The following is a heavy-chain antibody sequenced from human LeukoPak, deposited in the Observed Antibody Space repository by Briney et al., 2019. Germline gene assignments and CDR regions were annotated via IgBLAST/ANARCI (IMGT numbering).Heavy chain of an antibody. Sequence: SETLSLTCTVSGGSISSYDWSWIRQPPGKGLEWSGYIYYSGSTNYNPSLKRRVTISLDTSKNPFSLKLCSVTAAHTAVYYCARGSVLWFGEPNWFDPWGQGTLVTVSS. J-gene: IGHJ5*02. CDR3: ARGSVLWFGEPNWFDP. D-gene: IGHD3-10*01. CDR2: IYYSGST. CDR1: GGSISSYD. V-gene: IGHV4-59*01.